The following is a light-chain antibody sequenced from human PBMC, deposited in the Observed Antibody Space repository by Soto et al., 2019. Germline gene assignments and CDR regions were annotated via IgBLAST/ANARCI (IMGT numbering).Light chain of an antibody. CDR1: QAVPNN. V-gene: IGKV1-9*01. J-gene: IGKJ3*01. CDR2: EES. CDR3: QQANTSPRT. Sequence: VLSASKGDRVTITCRPSQAVPNNMAWYQQKPGKPPKLLIYEESTLHSGVPSRFSGRKSGTQFTLTIDSLQPEDFATYYSQQANTSPRTFGCGTMVDI.